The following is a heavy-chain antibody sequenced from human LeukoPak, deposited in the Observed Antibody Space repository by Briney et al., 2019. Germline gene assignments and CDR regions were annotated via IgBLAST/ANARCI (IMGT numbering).Heavy chain of an antibody. Sequence: GGSLRLSCSASGFTFSSYAMHWVRQAPGKGLEYVSGISSSGGSTYYADSVKGRFTISRDNAKNSLYLQMNSLRAEDTAVYYCARIKSVVAPPDYWGQGTLVTVSS. D-gene: IGHD5-12*01. CDR3: ARIKSVVAPPDY. J-gene: IGHJ4*02. V-gene: IGHV3-64*04. CDR1: GFTFSSYA. CDR2: ISSSGGST.